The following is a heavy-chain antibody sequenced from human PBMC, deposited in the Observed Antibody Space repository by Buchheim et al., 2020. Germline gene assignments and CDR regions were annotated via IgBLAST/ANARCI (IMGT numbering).Heavy chain of an antibody. CDR1: GGSISSGGYS. D-gene: IGHD2-2*01. CDR3: ARGLASAGFDS. CDR2: IHHSGST. J-gene: IGHJ5*01. V-gene: IGHV4-30-2*01. Sequence: QLQLQESGSGLVKPSQTLSLTCAVSGGSISSGGYSWSWIRQTPGKGLQWIGYIHHSGSTLYNPSLKSRVTISVDGSKNQFSLRLDSVTAADTAFYYCARGLASAGFDSWGQGIL.